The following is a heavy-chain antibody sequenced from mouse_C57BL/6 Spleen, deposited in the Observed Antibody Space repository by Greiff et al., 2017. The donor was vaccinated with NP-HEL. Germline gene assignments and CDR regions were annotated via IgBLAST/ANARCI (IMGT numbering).Heavy chain of an antibody. J-gene: IGHJ1*03. D-gene: IGHD1-1*01. CDR3: ARDHYYGSSYCFDV. CDR2: ISYDGSN. V-gene: IGHV3-6*01. Sequence: DVQLQESGPGLVKPSQSLSLTCSVTGYSITSGYYWNWIRQFPGNKLEWMGYISYDGSNNYNPSLKNRISITRDTSKNQFFLKLNSVTTEDTATYYCARDHYYGSSYCFDVWGTGTTVTVSS. CDR1: GYSITSGYY.